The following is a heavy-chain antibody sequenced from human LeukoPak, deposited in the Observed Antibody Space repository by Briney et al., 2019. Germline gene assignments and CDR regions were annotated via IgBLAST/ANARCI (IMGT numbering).Heavy chain of an antibody. CDR2: ISSRTSDT. CDR3: TRVGSSGSVDY. CDR1: GFTFRDYY. V-gene: IGHV3-11*06. D-gene: IGHD1-1*01. J-gene: IGHJ4*02. Sequence: GGSLRLSCAASGFTFRDYYMSWIRQAPGKGLEWVSYISSRTSDTNYVDSVKGRFTISRDNAKNSLYLQMNSLRAEDTAVYYCTRVGSSGSVDYWGQGTLVTVSS.